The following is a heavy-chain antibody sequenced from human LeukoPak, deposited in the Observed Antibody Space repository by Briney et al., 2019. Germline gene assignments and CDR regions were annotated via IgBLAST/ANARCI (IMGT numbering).Heavy chain of an antibody. CDR2: ISAYNGNT. J-gene: IGHJ4*02. CDR3: ARGIYFYDSSGYYPAY. V-gene: IGHV1-18*01. Sequence: APVTVSCTTSGYTFTSYGISWIRQAPGQGLEWMGWISAYNGNTNSVQKLQGRVTMTTDTSTSTAYVELRSLRSDDTAVYYCARGIYFYDSSGYYPAYWGQGTPVTVSS. D-gene: IGHD3-22*01. CDR1: GYTFTSYG.